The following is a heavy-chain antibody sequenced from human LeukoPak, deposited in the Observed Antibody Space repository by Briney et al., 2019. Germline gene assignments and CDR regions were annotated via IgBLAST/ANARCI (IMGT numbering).Heavy chain of an antibody. Sequence: PGGSLRLSCAASGFTFSSYAMTWVRQAPGKGLEWVANIKHDESERYYVDSVKGRFTISRDNAKNSVYLQMNSLRAEDTALYYCARDRYSSIWGQGTLVTVSS. V-gene: IGHV3-7*01. D-gene: IGHD6-19*01. CDR1: GFTFSSYA. J-gene: IGHJ4*02. CDR2: IKHDESER. CDR3: ARDRYSSI.